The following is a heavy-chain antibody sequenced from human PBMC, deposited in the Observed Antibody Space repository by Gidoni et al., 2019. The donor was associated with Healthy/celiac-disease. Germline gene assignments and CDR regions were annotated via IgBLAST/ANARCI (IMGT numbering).Heavy chain of an antibody. CDR3: ATYIVVVPAAIRGRGWVPSPAEYFQH. J-gene: IGHJ1*01. CDR1: GYTITASS. D-gene: IGHD2-2*02. V-gene: IGHV1-24*01. CDR2: FDPEDRET. Sequence: QVQLVQYGAEVKKPGASVKVSCKVSGYTITASSMHWVRQAPGKGLEWMVGFDPEDRETIFAQKFQGRVTMTEDTSTDTAYIELSSLRSEDTAVYYWATYIVVVPAAIRGRGWVPSPAEYFQHWGQGTLVTVSS.